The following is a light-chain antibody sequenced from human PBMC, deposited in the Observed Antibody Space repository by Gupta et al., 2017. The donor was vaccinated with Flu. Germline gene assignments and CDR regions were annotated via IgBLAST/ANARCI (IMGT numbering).Light chain of an antibody. CDR2: DAF. V-gene: IGKV3D-20*01. CDR3: QQYVGSPPWT. Sequence: AIYGQKPGLAPRLLIYDAFNRTAGTPDRFSGSGSGTDFTLTISRLEPEDFAVYYCQQYVGSPPWTFGQGTKLEI. J-gene: IGKJ2*02.